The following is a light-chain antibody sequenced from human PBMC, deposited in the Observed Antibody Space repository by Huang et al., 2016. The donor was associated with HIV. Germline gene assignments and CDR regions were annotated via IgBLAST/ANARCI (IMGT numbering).Light chain of an antibody. Sequence: DIVMTQSPDSLAVSLGERATINCKSSQSVLYSSNNKNDLAWYQQKPGQPPKLLIYWASTRESGVPDRFSGSGSGTDFTLTITSLQAEDVAVYYCQQCYSIPLTFGGGTKVEIK. CDR1: QSVLYSSNNKND. J-gene: IGKJ4*01. CDR3: QQCYSIPLT. CDR2: WAS. V-gene: IGKV4-1*01.